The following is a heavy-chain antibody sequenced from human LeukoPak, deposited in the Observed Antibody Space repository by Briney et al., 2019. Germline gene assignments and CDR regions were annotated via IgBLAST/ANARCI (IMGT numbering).Heavy chain of an antibody. J-gene: IGHJ6*03. D-gene: IGHD2-2*01. CDR1: GFTFSSYA. V-gene: IGHV3-23*01. Sequence: GGSLRLSCAASGFTFSSYAMSWVRQAPGKGLEWVSAISRSGGATYYADTLKGRVTISRDNSKTTLYLKMNSLRSEDTPVYYCAKDAPVVVPAAIFGNYVVFFADCMDVWGKGTTVTVSS. CDR2: ISRSGGAT. CDR3: AKDAPVVVPAAIFGNYVVFFADCMDV.